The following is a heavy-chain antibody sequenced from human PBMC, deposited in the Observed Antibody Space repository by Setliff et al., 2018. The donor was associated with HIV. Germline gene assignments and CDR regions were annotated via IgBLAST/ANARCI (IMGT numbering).Heavy chain of an antibody. CDR2: IYHSGST. CDR3: ARTLRAAAMGYFDY. CDR1: GYSISSGYY. J-gene: IGHJ4*02. Sequence: SETLSLTCAVSGYSISSGYYWGWIRQPPGKGREWIGSIYHSGSTYNNPSLKSRVTISVDTSKNQFSLKLTSETAADTAVYYCARTLRAAAMGYFDYWGQGTLVTVSS. D-gene: IGHD5-18*01. V-gene: IGHV4-38-2*01.